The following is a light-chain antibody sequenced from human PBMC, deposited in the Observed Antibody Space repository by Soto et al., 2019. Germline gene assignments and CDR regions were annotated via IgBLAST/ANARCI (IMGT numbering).Light chain of an antibody. CDR1: SSDVGGYNY. V-gene: IGLV2-14*01. CDR3: SSYTSSSTGMV. CDR2: DVS. Sequence: QSALTQPASVSGSPGQSITISCTGTSSDVGGYNYVSWYQQHPGKAPKLMIYDVSNRPSGVSNRFSGSKSGNTASLTISGLQAEDEADYDCSSYTSSSTGMVFGGGTQLTVL. J-gene: IGLJ2*01.